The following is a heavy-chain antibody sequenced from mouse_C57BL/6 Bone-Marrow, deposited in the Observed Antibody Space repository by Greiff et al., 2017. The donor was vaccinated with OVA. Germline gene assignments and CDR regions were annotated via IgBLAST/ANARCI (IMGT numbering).Heavy chain of an antibody. CDR2: INPNYGTT. V-gene: IGHV1-39*01. Sequence: VQLKQSGPELVKPGASVKISCKASGYSFTDYNMNWVKQSNGKSLEWIGVINPNYGTTSYNQKFKGKATLTVDQSSSTAYMQLNSLTSEDSAVYYCARWGSSLYYYAMDYWGQGTSVTVYS. J-gene: IGHJ4*01. CDR3: ARWGSSLYYYAMDY. D-gene: IGHD1-1*01. CDR1: GYSFTDYN.